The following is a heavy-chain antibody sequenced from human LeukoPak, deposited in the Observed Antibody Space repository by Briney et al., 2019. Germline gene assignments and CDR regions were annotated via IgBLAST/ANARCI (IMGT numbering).Heavy chain of an antibody. CDR1: GLPIADFA. CDR3: ARESGKFDY. Sequence: GGSLRLSCVASGLPIADFAMHWVRQAPGEGLEWVSLISGDGVSTFYADSVKGRFSISRDNSKNSLSLEMNSLRTEDTAMYYCARESGKFDYWGQGTLVAVSS. V-gene: IGHV3-43*02. J-gene: IGHJ4*02. CDR2: ISGDGVST.